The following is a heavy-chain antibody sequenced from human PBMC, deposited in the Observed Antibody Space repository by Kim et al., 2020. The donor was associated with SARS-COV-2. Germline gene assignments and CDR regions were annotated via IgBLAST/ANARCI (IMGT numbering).Heavy chain of an antibody. D-gene: IGHD2-15*01. CDR1: GFTFSSYW. CDR3: ARATPSAGGGLDY. J-gene: IGHJ4*02. CDR2: INSDGSST. Sequence: GGSLRLSCAASGFTFSSYWMHWVRQAPGKGLVWVSRINSDGSSTSYADSVKGRFTISRDNAKNTLYLQMNSLRAEDTAVYYCARATPSAGGGLDYWGQGTLVTVSS. V-gene: IGHV3-74*01.